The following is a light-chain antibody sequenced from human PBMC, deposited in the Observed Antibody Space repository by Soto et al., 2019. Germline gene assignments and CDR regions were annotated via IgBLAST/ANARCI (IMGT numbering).Light chain of an antibody. CDR2: NVN. CDR1: SGDVGGHDY. V-gene: IGLV2-14*03. CDR3: GSFPNTNTGV. Sequence: QSALTQVASVSGSPGQSITISCTGTSGDVGGHDYVSWYQQYPGKAPKLMIYNVNYRPSGVSNRFSGSKSGNTASLTISGLRAECEVNFNCGSFPNTNTGVFGGGTKPTAL. J-gene: IGLJ2*01.